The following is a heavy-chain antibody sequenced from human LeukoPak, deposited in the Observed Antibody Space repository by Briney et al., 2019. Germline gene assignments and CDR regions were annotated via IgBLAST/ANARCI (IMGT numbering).Heavy chain of an antibody. J-gene: IGHJ6*03. CDR1: GFTFSSYG. V-gene: IGHV3-33*01. CDR2: IWYDGSNK. D-gene: IGHD5-12*01. CDR3: ARGTPQIEWLRLSGWYYYYYMDV. Sequence: GGSLRLSCAASGFTFSSYGMHWVRQAPGKGLEWVAVIWYDGSNKYYADSVKGRLTISRDNSKNTLYLQMNSLRAEDTAVYYCARGTPQIEWLRLSGWYYYYYMDVWGKGTTVTVSS.